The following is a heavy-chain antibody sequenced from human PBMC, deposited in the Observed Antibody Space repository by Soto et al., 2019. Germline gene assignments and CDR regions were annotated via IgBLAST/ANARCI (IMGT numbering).Heavy chain of an antibody. V-gene: IGHV1-18*01. D-gene: IGHD3-9*01. CDR1: GYTFIRYG. CDR2: ISPYNDYT. J-gene: IGHJ6*02. CDR3: ASGGYFDSSCGKWSHAGLDV. Sequence: QVQLAQSANEVKKPGASVRVSCKAAGYTFIRYGIAWVRQAPGQGLEWMGWISPYNDYTVYAQKFQGSVSMTADTSKSTVYMNLRGLKADDTAVYYGASGGYFDSSCGKWSHAGLDVWGQGTSVRVSS.